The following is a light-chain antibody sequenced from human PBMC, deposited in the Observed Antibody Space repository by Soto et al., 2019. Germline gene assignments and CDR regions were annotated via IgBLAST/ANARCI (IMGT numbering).Light chain of an antibody. CDR3: QQYYNWPRT. V-gene: IGKV3-15*01. CDR2: GAS. CDR1: QSVSSN. Sequence: DIVMTQSPATLSVSPGERATLSCRASQSVSSNLAWYQQKPGQAPRLLIYGASTRATGSPARFSGSGSGTEFSLTISSLQSEDFAVYYCQQYYNWPRTFGQGTKVEI. J-gene: IGKJ1*01.